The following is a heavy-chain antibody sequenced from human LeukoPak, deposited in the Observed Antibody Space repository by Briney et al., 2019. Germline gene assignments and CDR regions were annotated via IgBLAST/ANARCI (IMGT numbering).Heavy chain of an antibody. Sequence: GGSLRLSCAASGFAFSNYWMTWVRQAPGKGLEWVANIKQDGSDKYYVDSVRGRFAISRDNAKSSLFLQMNSLRAEDTAVYYCARVYAQRNWFDPWGQGTLVTVSS. CDR2: IKQDGSDK. J-gene: IGHJ5*02. V-gene: IGHV3-7*03. CDR3: ARVYAQRNWFDP. CDR1: GFAFSNYW. D-gene: IGHD2-8*01.